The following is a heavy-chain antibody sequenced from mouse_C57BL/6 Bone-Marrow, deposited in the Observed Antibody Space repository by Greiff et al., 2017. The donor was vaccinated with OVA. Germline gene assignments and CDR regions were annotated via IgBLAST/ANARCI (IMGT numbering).Heavy chain of an antibody. CDR3: TRGGFPWFAY. CDR1: GFTITDDY. Sequence: VQLQQSGAELVRPGDSVKLSCTASGFTITDDYMHWVKQRLEQGLEWIGRIDPEDGDTEYAPKFQGKATMTADTSSNTAYLQLSSLTSEDTAVYYCTRGGFPWFAYWGQGTLVTVSA. V-gene: IGHV14-1*01. J-gene: IGHJ3*01. CDR2: IDPEDGDT.